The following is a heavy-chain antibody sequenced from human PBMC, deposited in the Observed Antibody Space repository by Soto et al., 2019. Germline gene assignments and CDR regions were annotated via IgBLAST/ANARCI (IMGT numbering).Heavy chain of an antibody. CDR1: GWSFSGYY. CDR2: INHSGST. Sequence: SETLSLTCAAYGWSFSGYYWTWIRQPPGKGLEWIGEINHSGSTNYNPSLKSRVTISVDTSKNQFSLKLSSVTAADTAVYYCARGWGRIFDYWGQGTLVTVSS. CDR3: ARGWGRIFDY. J-gene: IGHJ4*02. V-gene: IGHV4-34*01. D-gene: IGHD7-27*01.